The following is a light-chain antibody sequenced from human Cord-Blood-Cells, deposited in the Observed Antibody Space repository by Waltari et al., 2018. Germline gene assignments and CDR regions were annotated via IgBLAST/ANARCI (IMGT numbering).Light chain of an antibody. J-gene: IGKJ5*01. CDR2: AAS. V-gene: IGKV1-39*01. Sequence: DIQMTQSPSSLSASVGDRVTITCLASQSISSYLNWYQQKPGKAPKLLIYAASSLQSGVPERFSGSGSGTDFTLTISSLQPEDFATYYCQQSYSTPITFGQGTRLEIK. CDR1: QSISSY. CDR3: QQSYSTPIT.